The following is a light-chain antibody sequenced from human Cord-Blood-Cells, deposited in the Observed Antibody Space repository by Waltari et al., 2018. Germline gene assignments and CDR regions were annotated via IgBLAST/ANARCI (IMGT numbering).Light chain of an antibody. V-gene: IGLV2-14*01. CDR2: DVS. CDR1: RSDVGGYIY. CDR3: SSYTSSSTVV. Sequence: QSALTQPAPVSGSPGQSITISCTATRSDVGGYIYVSWYQQHPGKAPKLIIYDVSNRPSGVSNRFSGSKSGNTASLTISGLQAEDEADYYCSSYTSSSTVVFGGGTKLTVL. J-gene: IGLJ2*01.